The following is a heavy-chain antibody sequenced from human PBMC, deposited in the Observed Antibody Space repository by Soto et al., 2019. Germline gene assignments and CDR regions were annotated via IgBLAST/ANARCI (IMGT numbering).Heavy chain of an antibody. CDR1: GFTFSDYY. J-gene: IGHJ4*02. D-gene: IGHD3-22*01. CDR3: AREDYYDGSGYYSY. V-gene: IGHV3-11*05. CDR2: ISSSSDYT. Sequence: QVQLVESGGGLVKPGGSLRLSCAASGFTFSDYYMSWIRQAPGKGPEWISYISSSSDYTNYADSVKGRFTISRDNAKNSLYLQMNSLRAEDTAVYYCAREDYYDGSGYYSYWGQGTLVSVAS.